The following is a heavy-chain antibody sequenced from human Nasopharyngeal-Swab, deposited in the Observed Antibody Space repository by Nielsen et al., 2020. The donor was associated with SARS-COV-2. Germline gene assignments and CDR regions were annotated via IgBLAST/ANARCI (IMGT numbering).Heavy chain of an antibody. V-gene: IGHV3-11*04. Sequence: GESLKISCAASGFTFSSYAMSWIRQAPGKGLEWVSYISSSGSTIYYADSVKGRFTISRDNAKNSLYLQMNSLRAEDTAVYYCAGDILRRIVLMVYEDYYGMDVWGQGTTVTVSS. CDR2: ISSSGSTI. CDR1: GFTFSSYA. CDR3: AGDILRRIVLMVYEDYYGMDV. J-gene: IGHJ6*02. D-gene: IGHD2-8*01.